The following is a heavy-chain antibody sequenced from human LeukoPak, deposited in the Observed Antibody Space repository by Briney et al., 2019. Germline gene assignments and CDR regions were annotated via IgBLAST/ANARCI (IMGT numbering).Heavy chain of an antibody. CDR3: ACRMFASNWFQP. Sequence: PGESLKISCKVSGYSFTTAAIAWVRQMPGKGLEWMGVIYPGDSRTRYNPSFQGQVTISADKSINTAYLEWNSLKASDTALYYCACRMFASNWFQPWGQGTLVTVSS. CDR1: GYSFTTAA. J-gene: IGHJ5*02. V-gene: IGHV5-51*01. CDR2: IYPGDSRT. D-gene: IGHD4-11*01.